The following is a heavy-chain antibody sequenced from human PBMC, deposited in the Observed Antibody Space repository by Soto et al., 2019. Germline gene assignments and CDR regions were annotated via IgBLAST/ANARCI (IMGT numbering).Heavy chain of an antibody. CDR1: GYAFSFG. CDR2: ISASDGST. D-gene: IGHD3-10*01. CDR3: ATYYFGSGSYYRFDN. Sequence: GASVKVSFKASGYAFSFGFSWVRQAPGQGLEWMGWISASDGSTNSAQKFRGRISLTTDTSTNTAYLDLLSLTSDDTAVYFCATYYFGSGSYYRFDNWGQGTLVTVSS. V-gene: IGHV1-18*01. J-gene: IGHJ4*02.